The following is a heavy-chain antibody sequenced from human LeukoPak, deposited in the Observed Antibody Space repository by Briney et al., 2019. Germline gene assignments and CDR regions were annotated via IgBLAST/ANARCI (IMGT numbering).Heavy chain of an antibody. CDR1: GGSISSGSYY. J-gene: IGHJ4*02. CDR3: ARDHGPRVDY. D-gene: IGHD4-17*01. CDR2: IYTSGST. V-gene: IGHV4-61*02. Sequence: SETLSLTCTVSGGSISSGSYYWSWIRQPAGKGLEWIGRIYTSGSTNYNPSLKSRVTISVDTSKNHFSLKLSSVTAADTAVYYCARDHGPRVDYWGQGTLVTVSS.